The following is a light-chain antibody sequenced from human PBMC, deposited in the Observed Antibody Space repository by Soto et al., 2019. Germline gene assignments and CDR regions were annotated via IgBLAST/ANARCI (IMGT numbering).Light chain of an antibody. V-gene: IGLV2-14*01. Sequence: QSALTQPPSASGSPGQSVTISCTGTSSDVGACNYVSWFQQHPGKAPKLMIYEVSDRPSGISSRFSGSKSGNTASLTISGLQTEDEADYYCSSYTSTSTLFGTGTKLTVL. CDR1: SSDVGACNY. CDR2: EVS. CDR3: SSYTSTSTL. J-gene: IGLJ1*01.